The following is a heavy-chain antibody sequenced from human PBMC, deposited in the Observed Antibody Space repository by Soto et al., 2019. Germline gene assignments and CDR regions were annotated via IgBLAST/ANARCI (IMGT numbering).Heavy chain of an antibody. CDR1: GFTFRNFA. CDR3: AKESGADFGDYYDY. CDR2: ISDSGGST. D-gene: IGHD4-17*01. V-gene: IGHV3-23*01. Sequence: EVQVLESGGGLVQPGGSLRLSCSASGFTFRNFAMGWVRQAPGKGLEWVSTISDSGGSTYYADSVKGRFTISRDNSKNTLYLQMNSLGAKDTAVYYCAKESGADFGDYYDYWGQGTLVSVSS. J-gene: IGHJ4*02.